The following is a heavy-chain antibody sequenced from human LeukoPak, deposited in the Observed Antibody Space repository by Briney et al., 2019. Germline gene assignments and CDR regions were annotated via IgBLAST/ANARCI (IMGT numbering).Heavy chain of an antibody. D-gene: IGHD5-18*01. J-gene: IGHJ4*02. CDR3: ARAAPKRGYTFGSDF. Sequence: GGSLRLSCAASGFNFRSYTMNWVRQAPRKGLEWVSSISGSGNYIYYAESLKGRFTVSRDNAKKSLYLQMNSLRADDTAMFFCARAAPKRGYTFGSDFWGQGTLVTVSS. V-gene: IGHV3-21*01. CDR1: GFNFRSYT. CDR2: ISGSGNYI.